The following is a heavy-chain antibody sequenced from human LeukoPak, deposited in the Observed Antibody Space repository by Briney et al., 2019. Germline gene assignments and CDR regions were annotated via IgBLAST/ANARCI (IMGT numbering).Heavy chain of an antibody. V-gene: IGHV1-46*01. D-gene: IGHD5-18*01. CDR1: GYTFTGYY. CDR2: INPSGGST. Sequence: ASVKVSCKASGYTFTGYYMHWVRQAPGQGLEWMGIINPSGGSTSYAQKFQGRVTMTRDTSTSTVYTELSSLRSEDTAVYYCARDVAPRGYSYGSGAFDIWGQGTMVTVSS. J-gene: IGHJ3*02. CDR3: ARDVAPRGYSYGSGAFDI.